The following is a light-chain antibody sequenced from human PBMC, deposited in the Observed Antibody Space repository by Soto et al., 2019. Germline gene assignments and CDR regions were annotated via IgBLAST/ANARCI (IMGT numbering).Light chain of an antibody. CDR3: QQFNSYPIT. CDR1: RDVRGA. J-gene: IGKJ5*01. CDR2: DVS. Sequence: AIQLTQSPSSLSASVGDRVTITCRASRDVRGALAWYQQKPGKAPKILIYDVSVLESGVPTRFSGSGSGTDFTLTITSLQPVDFATYYCQQFNSYPITFGQGTRLEIK. V-gene: IGKV1-13*02.